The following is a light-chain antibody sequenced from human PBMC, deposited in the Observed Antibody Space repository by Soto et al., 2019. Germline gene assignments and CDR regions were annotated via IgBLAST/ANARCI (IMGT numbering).Light chain of an antibody. CDR1: QSISSW. V-gene: IGKV1-5*03. CDR3: HQYNSLYT. J-gene: IGKJ2*01. Sequence: IQMTQSPSTLSASVGDRVTITCRASQSISSWLAWYQQKPGKAPKLLIYKASSLESGVPSRFRGRGSGTEFTLTISGLKPDDFAKYSCHQYNSLYTVGQRTKLEMK. CDR2: KAS.